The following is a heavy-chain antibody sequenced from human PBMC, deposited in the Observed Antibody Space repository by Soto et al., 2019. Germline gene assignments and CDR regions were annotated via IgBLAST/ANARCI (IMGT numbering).Heavy chain of an antibody. Sequence: QVQLVQSGAEVKKPGASVKVSCKDSGYTFTSSGISWVRQAPGQGLEWMAWISAYNGNTNYAQKLQGRVTMTTDTATSTAYMELMSLRSDDTDVYYCASDKTDYYYYGMDVCGQGPKVTVSS. CDR2: ISAYNGNT. CDR1: GYTFTSSG. V-gene: IGHV1-18*04. J-gene: IGHJ6*02. CDR3: ASDKTDYYYYGMDV.